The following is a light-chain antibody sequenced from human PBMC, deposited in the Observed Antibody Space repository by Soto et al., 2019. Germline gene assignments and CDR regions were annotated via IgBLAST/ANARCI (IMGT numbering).Light chain of an antibody. CDR2: DTS. CDR3: QQYNSYWT. J-gene: IGKJ1*01. Sequence: DIQMTQSPSTLSASVGDRVTITCRASQSISSWLAWYQQKPGKAPQLLIFDTSSLESGVPSRFSGRGSGTEFTLTLSSLQPDDFATYYCQQYNSYWTFGHGTKVEIK. CDR1: QSISSW. V-gene: IGKV1-5*01.